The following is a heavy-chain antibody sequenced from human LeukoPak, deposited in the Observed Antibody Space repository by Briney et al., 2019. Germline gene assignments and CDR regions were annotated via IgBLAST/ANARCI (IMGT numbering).Heavy chain of an antibody. J-gene: IGHJ4*02. V-gene: IGHV5-51*01. D-gene: IGHD1-1*01. CDR3: ARQPPRRGGTTDY. CDR2: IYPGDSDT. CDR1: GYSFTSYW. Sequence: GESLKISCKGSGYSFTSYWIGRVRQMPGKGLEWMGIIYPGDSDTRYSPSFQGQVTISADKSISTAHLQWSSLKASDTAMYYCARQPPRRGGTTDYWGQGTLVTVSS.